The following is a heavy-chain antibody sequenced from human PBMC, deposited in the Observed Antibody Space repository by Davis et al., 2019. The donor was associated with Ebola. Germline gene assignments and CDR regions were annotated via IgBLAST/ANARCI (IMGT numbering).Heavy chain of an antibody. V-gene: IGHV3-23*01. CDR3: AKEGGNEFFDY. D-gene: IGHD1-1*01. Sequence: GGSLRLSCAASGFTFRSYVMNWVRQAPGKGLEWVSSISDGGGSTYYADSVKGRFTISRDNYKNTLYLQLSSLRAEDTAMYYCAKEGGNEFFDYWGQGTLVTVSS. J-gene: IGHJ4*02. CDR2: ISDGGGST. CDR1: GFTFRSYV.